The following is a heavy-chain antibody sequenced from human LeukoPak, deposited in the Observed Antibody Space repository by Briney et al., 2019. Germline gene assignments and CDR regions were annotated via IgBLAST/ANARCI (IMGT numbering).Heavy chain of an antibody. CDR1: GITLSNYG. Sequence: GGSLRLSCAVSGITLSNYGRSWVRQAPGKGLEWVAGISDSGGRTKYADSVKGRFTISRDNPKNTLYLQMNSLRAEDTAVYFCAKRGVVIRVILVGFHKEAYYFDSWGQGALVTVSS. D-gene: IGHD3-10*01. CDR2: ISDSGGRT. CDR3: AKRGVVIRVILVGFHKEAYYFDS. V-gene: IGHV3-23*01. J-gene: IGHJ4*02.